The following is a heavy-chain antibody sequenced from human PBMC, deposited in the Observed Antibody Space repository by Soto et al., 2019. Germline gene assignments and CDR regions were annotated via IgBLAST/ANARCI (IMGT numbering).Heavy chain of an antibody. J-gene: IGHJ4*02. V-gene: IGHV3-15*01. Sequence: PGGSLRLSCAASGFTFSNAWMSWVRQAPGKGLEWVGRIKSKTDGGTTDYAAPVKGRFTISRDDSKNTLYLQMNSLKTEDTAVYYCTTDRSGWSWRVLYVGVYWGQGTLVTVSS. CDR1: GFTFSNAW. D-gene: IGHD6-19*01. CDR2: IKSKTDGGTT. CDR3: TTDRSGWSWRVLYVGVY.